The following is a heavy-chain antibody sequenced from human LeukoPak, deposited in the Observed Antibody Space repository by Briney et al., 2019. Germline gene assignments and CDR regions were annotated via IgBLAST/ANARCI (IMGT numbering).Heavy chain of an antibody. CDR1: GFTFSSYS. CDR3: AKVESSSWYRGDYFDY. J-gene: IGHJ4*02. V-gene: IGHV3-21*01. CDR2: ISSSSSYI. D-gene: IGHD6-13*01. Sequence: GGSLRLSCAASGFTFSSYSMNWVRQAPGKGLEWVSSISSSSSYIYYADSVKGRFTISRDNAKNSLYLQMNSLRAEDTAVYYCAKVESSSWYRGDYFDYWGQGTLVTVSS.